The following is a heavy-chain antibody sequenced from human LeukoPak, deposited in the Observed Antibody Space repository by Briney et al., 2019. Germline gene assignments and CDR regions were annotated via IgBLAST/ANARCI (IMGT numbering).Heavy chain of an antibody. CDR2: INPNSGGT. CDR3: ARDLDSSGYYYVDY. V-gene: IGHV1-2*02. D-gene: IGHD3-22*01. CDR1: GYTFTGYY. J-gene: IGHJ4*02. Sequence: ASVKVSCKASGYTFTGYYMHWVRQAPGQGLEWMGWINPNSGGTNYAQKFQGRVTMTRDTSTSTVYMELSSLRSEDTAVYYCARDLDSSGYYYVDYWGQGTPVTVSS.